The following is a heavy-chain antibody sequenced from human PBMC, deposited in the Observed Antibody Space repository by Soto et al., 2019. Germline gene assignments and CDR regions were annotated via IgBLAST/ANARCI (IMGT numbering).Heavy chain of an antibody. D-gene: IGHD2-2*01. Sequence: PGGSLRLSCTASGFTFSIYDVNGVRQAPGKGLEWVSYIDSRGSLIDYADAVKGRFTISRDNDKNSVYLQMNSLRAEDTDVYFCARRGCTSCTCYYLRYYGMDVWGQGTTVTVSS. CDR3: ARRGCTSCTCYYLRYYGMDV. CDR1: GFTFSIYD. CDR2: IDSRGSLI. V-gene: IGHV3-48*03. J-gene: IGHJ6*02.